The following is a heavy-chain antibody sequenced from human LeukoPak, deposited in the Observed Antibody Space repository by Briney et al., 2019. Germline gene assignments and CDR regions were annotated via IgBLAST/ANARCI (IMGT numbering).Heavy chain of an antibody. CDR1: GFTFSSYA. D-gene: IGHD2-15*01. CDR2: ISVSGGRI. J-gene: IGHJ4*02. Sequence: GGSLRLSYAASGFTFSSYAMGWVRQAPGKGLEWVSGISVSGGRINYADSVKGRFTISRDNSKNTLYMQMNSLRAEDSALYFCARALGYCSGGNCYISDHWGQGILVTVSS. V-gene: IGHV3-23*01. CDR3: ARALGYCSGGNCYISDH.